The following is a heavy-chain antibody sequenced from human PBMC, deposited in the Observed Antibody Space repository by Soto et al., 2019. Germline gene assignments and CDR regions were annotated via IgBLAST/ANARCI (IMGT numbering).Heavy chain of an antibody. CDR1: GFTFSSYG. V-gene: IGHV3-30*18. CDR3: AKDNVAYLDY. J-gene: IGHJ4*02. D-gene: IGHD2-21*01. CDR2: VSYDGSNK. Sequence: PGGSLRLSCAASGFTFSSYGMHWVRQAPGKGLEWVAVVSYDGSNKYYADSVKGRSTISRDNSKNTLYLQMNSLRAEDTAVYYCAKDNVAYLDYWGLGTLVTVSS.